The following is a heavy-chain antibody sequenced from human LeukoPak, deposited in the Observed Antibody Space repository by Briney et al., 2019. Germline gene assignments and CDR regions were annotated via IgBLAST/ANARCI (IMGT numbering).Heavy chain of an antibody. CDR2: INSDGSGQ. D-gene: IGHD3-16*01. J-gene: IGHJ4*02. CDR1: GFTFSSYW. Sequence: GGSLRLSCAASGFTFSSYWMHWVRQAPGKGLVWVSRINSDGSGQGYADSVKGRFTISRDNAKNSLYLQMSSLRAEDTALYYCAREEGGYFDYWGQGTLVTVSS. V-gene: IGHV3-74*01. CDR3: AREEGGYFDY.